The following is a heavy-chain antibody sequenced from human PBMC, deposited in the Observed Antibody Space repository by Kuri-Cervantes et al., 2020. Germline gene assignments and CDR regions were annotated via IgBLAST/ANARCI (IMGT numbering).Heavy chain of an antibody. CDR3: ARGGRYCSGGSCYETDAFDI. D-gene: IGHD2-15*01. CDR1: GFTFSSYW. Sequence: GESLKISCAASGFTFSSYWMSWVRQAPGKGLEWVANINQDGSEKYYVDSVKGRFTISRDNAKKSLYLQMNSLRAEDTAVYYCARGGRYCSGGSCYETDAFDIWGQGTMVTVSS. V-gene: IGHV3-7*01. J-gene: IGHJ3*02. CDR2: INQDGSEK.